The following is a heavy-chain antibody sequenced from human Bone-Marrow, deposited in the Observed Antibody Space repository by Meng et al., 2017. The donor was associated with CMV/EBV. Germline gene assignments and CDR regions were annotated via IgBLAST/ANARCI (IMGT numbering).Heavy chain of an antibody. V-gene: IGHV4-30-4*08. D-gene: IGHD3-22*01. CDR3: ARGNYYDSSGYYYYYYYYSMDV. Sequence: SETLSLTCTVSGGSISSGDYYWSWIRQPPGKGLEWIGYIYYSGSTYYNPSLKSRVTISVDTSKNQFSLKLSSVTAADTAVYYCARGNYYDSSGYYYYYYYYSMDVWGQGTTVTVSS. CDR2: IYYSGST. CDR1: GGSISSGDYY. J-gene: IGHJ6*02.